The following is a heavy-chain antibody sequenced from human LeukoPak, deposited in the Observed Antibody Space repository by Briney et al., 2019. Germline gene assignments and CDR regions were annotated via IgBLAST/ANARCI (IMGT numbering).Heavy chain of an antibody. J-gene: IGHJ3*02. D-gene: IGHD2-2*01. V-gene: IGHV3-23*01. CDR1: GFTFSNYA. Sequence: QTGGSLRLSCAASGFTFSNYAMSWVRQAPGKGLEWVLAISGSGGSTYYADSVKGRFTISRDNSKNTVYLQMSSLRAGDTAVYYCAKDPDRDIVVLPVAKASDAFVIRGQGTMVTVSS. CDR2: ISGSGGST. CDR3: AKDPDRDIVVLPVAKASDAFVI.